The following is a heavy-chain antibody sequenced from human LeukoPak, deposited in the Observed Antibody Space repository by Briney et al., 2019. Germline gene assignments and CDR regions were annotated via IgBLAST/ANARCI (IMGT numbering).Heavy chain of an antibody. D-gene: IGHD2-2*01. CDR3: AKRPGYCSSTSCYYYYYMDV. Sequence: GGSLRLSCAASGFTFSSYGMHWVRQAPGKGLEWVSAISGSGTSTYYADSVKGRFTISRDNSKNTLYMQMNSLRGDDTAVYYCAKRPGYCSSTSCYYYYYMDVWGDGATVTVSS. CDR1: GFTFSSYG. J-gene: IGHJ6*03. V-gene: IGHV3-23*01. CDR2: ISGSGTST.